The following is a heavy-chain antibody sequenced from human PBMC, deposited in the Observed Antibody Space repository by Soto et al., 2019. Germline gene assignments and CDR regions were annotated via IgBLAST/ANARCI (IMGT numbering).Heavy chain of an antibody. J-gene: IGHJ4*02. CDR3: ADLSRDCTSSNSH. CDR1: GFTFSSYS. CDR2: IGTSAST. Sequence: VRLLESGGGLVQPGGSLRLSCAASGFTFSSYSMSWVRQAPGKGLEWVSTIGTSASTYYGDSVRGRFTISRNNSRNTRFLKMNRLRSEDTALYYCADLSRDCTSSNSHLGQGTVVTVSS. V-gene: IGHV3-23*01. D-gene: IGHD2-2*01.